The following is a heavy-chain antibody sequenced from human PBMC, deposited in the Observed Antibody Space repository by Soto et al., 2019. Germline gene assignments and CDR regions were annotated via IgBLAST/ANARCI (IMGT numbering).Heavy chain of an antibody. CDR3: AKILSTVSTYYYGMDV. V-gene: IGHV3-23*01. Sequence: GGSLRLSCAASGFSFSTYPMIWVRQAPGKRLEGVSSISGSGGDTYYIDSVKGRFTISRDNSKNTVYLQMNSLRAEDTAVYYCAKILSTVSTYYYGMDVWGQGTTVTV. CDR2: ISGSGGDT. D-gene: IGHD4-17*01. J-gene: IGHJ6*02. CDR1: GFSFSTYP.